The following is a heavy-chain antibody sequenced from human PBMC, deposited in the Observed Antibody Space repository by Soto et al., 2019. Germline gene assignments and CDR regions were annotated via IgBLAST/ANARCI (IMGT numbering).Heavy chain of an antibody. J-gene: IGHJ4*02. D-gene: IGHD3-10*01. CDR1: GYPISSGYY. V-gene: IGHV4-38-2*01. CDR2: MYHSGST. CDR3: ARGVYGAYLDY. Sequence: SETLSLTCAVSGYPISSGYYWGWIRQSPGKGLEWIGSMYHSGSTYYNPSLKSRVTMSVDTSKNQFSLTLRSVTTADRALYFCARGVYGAYLDYWGQGIPVTVSS.